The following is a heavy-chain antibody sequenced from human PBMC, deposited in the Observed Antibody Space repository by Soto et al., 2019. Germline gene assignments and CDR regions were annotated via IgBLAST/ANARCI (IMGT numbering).Heavy chain of an antibody. Sequence: QLQLQESGPGLVKPSETLSLTCTVSGGSISSSSYYWGWIRQPPGQGLEWIGSIYYSGSTYYNPSLKSRVTISVDTSKNQFSLKLSSVTAADTAVYYCARVAAAGKVGIGYWGQGTLVTVSS. V-gene: IGHV4-39*01. CDR3: ARVAAAGKVGIGY. CDR1: GGSISSSSYY. CDR2: IYYSGST. J-gene: IGHJ4*02. D-gene: IGHD6-13*01.